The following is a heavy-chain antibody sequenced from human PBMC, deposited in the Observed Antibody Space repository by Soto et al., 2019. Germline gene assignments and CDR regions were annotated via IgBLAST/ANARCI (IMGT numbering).Heavy chain of an antibody. Sequence: PWETLSLTCTVSGGPFSSGGYYWAWIRQHPGKDLEWIGYIYYSGSTYYNPSLKSRVSISVDTSKNQVSMKLSSVTAADTAVYYCARDYCLSSSWDPRVSYYGMDVWGQGTTVTV. V-gene: IGHV4-31*03. J-gene: IGHJ6*02. CDR1: GGPFSSGGYY. CDR3: ARDYCLSSSWDPRVSYYGMDV. CDR2: IYYSGST. D-gene: IGHD6-13*01.